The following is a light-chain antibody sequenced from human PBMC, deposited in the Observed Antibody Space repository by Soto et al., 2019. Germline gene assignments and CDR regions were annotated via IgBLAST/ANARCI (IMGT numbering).Light chain of an antibody. J-gene: IGKJ3*01. CDR2: GAS. CDR3: HQYNSWPRGT. V-gene: IGKV3-15*01. Sequence: DIMMTQSPCTLSVSPGEGATLSCTASQSVNLNLAWYQQKPGQPPRLLLYGASTRDTGIPVRFSGSGSGTEFTLPISSLQYEDAAVYYCHQYNSWPRGTFGPGTKVEIK. CDR1: QSVNLN.